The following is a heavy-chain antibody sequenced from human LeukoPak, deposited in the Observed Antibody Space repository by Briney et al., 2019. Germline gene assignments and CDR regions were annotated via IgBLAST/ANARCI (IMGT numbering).Heavy chain of an antibody. CDR2: IRSKGYGGTT. CDR1: GFTFGDHA. CDR3: TRGPTQQWLYYGMDV. J-gene: IGHJ6*02. D-gene: IGHD5-18*01. V-gene: IGHV3-49*04. Sequence: GGSLRLSCTASGFTFGDHAMSWVRQAPGKGLEWVGFIRSKGYGGTTEYAAPVKGRFTISRDDSKGIAYLQMNSLKIEDTAVYYCTRGPTQQWLYYGMDVWGQGTTVIVSS.